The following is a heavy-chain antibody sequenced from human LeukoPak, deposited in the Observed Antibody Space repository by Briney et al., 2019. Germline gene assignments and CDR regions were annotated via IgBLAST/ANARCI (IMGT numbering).Heavy chain of an antibody. CDR1: GGSFSGYY. Sequence: SETLSLTCAVYGGSFSGYYWSWIRQLPGKGLEWIGEINHSGSTNYNPSLKSRVTISVDTSKNQFSLKLSSVTAADTAVYYCARSPPRWLQLDHDAFDIWGQGTMVTVSS. D-gene: IGHD5-24*01. V-gene: IGHV4-34*01. CDR2: INHSGST. J-gene: IGHJ3*02. CDR3: ARSPPRWLQLDHDAFDI.